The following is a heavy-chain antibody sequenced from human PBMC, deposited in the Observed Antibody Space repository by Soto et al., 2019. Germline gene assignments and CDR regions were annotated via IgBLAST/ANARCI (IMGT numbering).Heavy chain of an antibody. J-gene: IGHJ4*02. CDR2: IIPISGAA. CDR1: GGTFSNSV. Sequence: SVEVSCKASGGTFSNSVVNWGRQAPGQGLEWMGRIIPISGAANYAQKFQGRVTITADKSTSTSYMELSSLRSEDTAVYYCARDMTRTLVPYFDFWGQRTLVTVSS. D-gene: IGHD4-17*01. CDR3: ARDMTRTLVPYFDF. V-gene: IGHV1-69*06.